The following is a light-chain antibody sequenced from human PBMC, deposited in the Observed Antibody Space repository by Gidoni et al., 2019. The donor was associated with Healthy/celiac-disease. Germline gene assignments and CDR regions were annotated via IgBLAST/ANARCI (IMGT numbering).Light chain of an antibody. J-gene: IGLJ2*01. Sequence: QSDLTQPASVSGSPGQSITITCTGTSSDVGSYNLVSWYQQHPGKAPKLMIYEGSKRPSGVSNRFSGSKSGNTASLTISGLQAEDEADYYCCSYAGSSIWVVFGGGTKLTVL. CDR3: CSYAGSSIWVV. CDR2: EGS. V-gene: IGLV2-23*01. CDR1: SSDVGSYNL.